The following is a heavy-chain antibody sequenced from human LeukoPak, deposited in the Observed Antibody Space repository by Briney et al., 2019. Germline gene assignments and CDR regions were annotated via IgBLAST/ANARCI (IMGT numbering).Heavy chain of an antibody. CDR1: GGSISSSSYY. Sequence: SETLSLTCTVSGGSISSSSYYWGWIRQPPGKGLEWIGEIYHSGSTNYNPSLKSRVTISVDKSKNQFSLKLSSVTAADTAVYYCARVLYYDSSGYYWGQGTLVTVSS. D-gene: IGHD3-22*01. J-gene: IGHJ4*02. CDR3: ARVLYYDSSGYY. CDR2: IYHSGST. V-gene: IGHV4-39*07.